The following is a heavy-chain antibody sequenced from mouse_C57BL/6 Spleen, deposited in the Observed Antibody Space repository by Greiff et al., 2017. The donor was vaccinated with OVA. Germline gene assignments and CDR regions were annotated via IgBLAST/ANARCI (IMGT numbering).Heavy chain of an antibody. J-gene: IGHJ4*01. D-gene: IGHD2-3*01. CDR1: GFTFSDYG. V-gene: IGHV5-17*01. Sequence: EVTLVESGGGLVKPGGSLKLSCAASGFTFSDYGMHWVRQAPEKGLEWVAYISSGSSTIYYADTVKGRFTISRDDAKNTLFLQMTSLRSEDTAMYYCARDYDGYYDYAMDYWGQGTSVTVSS. CDR2: ISSGSSTI. CDR3: ARDYDGYYDYAMDY.